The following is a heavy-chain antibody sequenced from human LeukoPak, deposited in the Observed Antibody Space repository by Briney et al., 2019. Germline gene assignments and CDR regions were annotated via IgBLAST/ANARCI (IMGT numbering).Heavy chain of an antibody. J-gene: IGHJ6*02. Sequence: AASVKVSCKASGYTFTGYYMHWVRQAPGQGLEWMGWINPNSGGTNYAQKFQGRVTMTRDTSISTAYMELSRLRSDDTAVYYCARDRGMILRRSYYYYCGMDVWGQGTTVTVSS. D-gene: IGHD1-26*01. CDR1: GYTFTGYY. CDR3: ARDRGMILRRSYYYYCGMDV. V-gene: IGHV1-2*02. CDR2: INPNSGGT.